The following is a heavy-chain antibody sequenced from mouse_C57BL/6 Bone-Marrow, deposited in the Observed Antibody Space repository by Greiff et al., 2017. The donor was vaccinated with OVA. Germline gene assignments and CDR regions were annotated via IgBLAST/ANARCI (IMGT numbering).Heavy chain of an antibody. Sequence: EVHLVESGGGLVKPGGSLKLSCAASGFTFSSYAMSWVRQNPEKRLEWVATISDGGSYTYYPDNVKGRFTISRDNAKNNLYLQMSHLKSEDTAMYYCARGLFDYWGQGTTLTVSS. CDR2: ISDGGSYT. CDR1: GFTFSSYA. V-gene: IGHV5-4*01. J-gene: IGHJ2*01. CDR3: ARGLFDY.